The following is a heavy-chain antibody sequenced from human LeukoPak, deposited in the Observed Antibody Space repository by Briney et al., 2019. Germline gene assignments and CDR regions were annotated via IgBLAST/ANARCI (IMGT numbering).Heavy chain of an antibody. CDR3: ARSPNYDSSGYYHSYFDY. D-gene: IGHD3-22*01. CDR2: IIPIFGTA. J-gene: IGHJ4*02. V-gene: IGHV1-69*01. Sequence: SVKVSCKASGGTFSRYAISWVRQAPGQGLEWMGGIIPIFGTANYAQKFQGRVTITADESTSTAYMELSSLRSEDTAVYYCARSPNYDSSGYYHSYFDYWGQGTLVTVSS. CDR1: GGTFSRYA.